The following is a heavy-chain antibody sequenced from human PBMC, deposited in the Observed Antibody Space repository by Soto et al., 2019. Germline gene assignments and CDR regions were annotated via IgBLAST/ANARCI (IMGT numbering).Heavy chain of an antibody. V-gene: IGHV1-18*01. CDR2: ISAYNGNT. CDR1: GYTFTSYG. D-gene: IGHD5-18*01. Sequence: ASVKVSCKASGYTFTSYGISWVRQAPGQGLEWMGWISAYNGNTNYAQKLQGRVTMTTDTSTSTAYMELRSLRSDDTAVYYCARDRIQLWFRNWFDPWGQGTLVTVSS. J-gene: IGHJ5*02. CDR3: ARDRIQLWFRNWFDP.